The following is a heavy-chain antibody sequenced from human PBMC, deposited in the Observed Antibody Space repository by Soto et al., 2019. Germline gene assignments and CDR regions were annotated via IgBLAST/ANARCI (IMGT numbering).Heavy chain of an antibody. CDR1: GYTFTSYG. CDR2: ISAYNGDT. Sequence: ASVHVSCKASGYTFTSYGISWVRQAPGQGLEWMSWISAYNGDTNYAKKVQGRVTMTTDTSTSTAFMELRSLRFDDTAVYYYVRDPDGHIDIDYWGQGTLVTVSS. CDR3: VRDPDGHIDIDY. J-gene: IGHJ4*02. V-gene: IGHV1-18*01. D-gene: IGHD3-9*01.